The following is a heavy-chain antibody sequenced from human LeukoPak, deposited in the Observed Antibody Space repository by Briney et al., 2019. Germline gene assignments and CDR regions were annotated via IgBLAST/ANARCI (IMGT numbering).Heavy chain of an antibody. CDR1: GGSISSYY. CDR3: ARGSRRTVTMRWYYYYMDV. J-gene: IGHJ6*03. Sequence: SETLSLTCTVSGGSISSYYWSWIRQPPGKGLEWIGYTYYSGSTNYNPSLKSRVTISVDTSKNQFSLKLSSVTAADTAVYYCARGSRRTVTMRWYYYYMDVWGKGTTVTISS. V-gene: IGHV4-59*01. CDR2: TYYSGST. D-gene: IGHD4-17*01.